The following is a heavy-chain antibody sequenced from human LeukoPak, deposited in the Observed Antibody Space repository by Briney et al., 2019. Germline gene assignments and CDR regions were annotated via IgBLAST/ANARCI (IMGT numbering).Heavy chain of an antibody. Sequence: GGSLRLSCTASGFTFSSYDMHWVRHGTGKGLEWVSAIGTAGDTYYGGSVKGRFTISRENAKNSLYLQMNSLRAGDTAVYYCARVAAAGKGFDHWGQGTLVTASS. CDR3: ARVAAAGKGFDH. J-gene: IGHJ4*02. V-gene: IGHV3-13*01. CDR1: GFTFSSYD. D-gene: IGHD6-13*01. CDR2: IGTAGDT.